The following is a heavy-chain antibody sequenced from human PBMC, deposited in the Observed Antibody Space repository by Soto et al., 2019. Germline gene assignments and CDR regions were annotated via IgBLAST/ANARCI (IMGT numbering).Heavy chain of an antibody. CDR3: ARRYAPRYSSGNNHFDL. CDR2: INHSGST. J-gene: IGHJ4*02. CDR1: GVSIFSHSYY. V-gene: IGHV4-39*01. Sequence: ETLSLTCTVSGVSIFSHSYYWGWIRQAPGKGLEWIATINHSGSTYHNPSLKSRVTMSVDTSKNQFSLSLSSVTAADTAVYYCARRYAPRYSSGNNHFDLWGQGTLVTVSS. D-gene: IGHD2-15*01.